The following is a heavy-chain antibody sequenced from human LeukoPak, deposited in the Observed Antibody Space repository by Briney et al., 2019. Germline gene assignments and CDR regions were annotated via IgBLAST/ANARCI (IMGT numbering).Heavy chain of an antibody. J-gene: IGHJ4*02. CDR1: VFTFDDYA. CDR3: VRLIGVGALMDY. V-gene: IGHV3-9*01. D-gene: IGHD1-26*01. CDR2: ISWNSGSI. Sequence: GRSLRLSCASSVFTFDDYAMHWVRQAPGKGLELVSVISWNSGSIGYPDSVKGRFTISRDNAKNYLYLQMNSLRAEDTALYYCVRLIGVGALMDYWGRGNLVSVSS.